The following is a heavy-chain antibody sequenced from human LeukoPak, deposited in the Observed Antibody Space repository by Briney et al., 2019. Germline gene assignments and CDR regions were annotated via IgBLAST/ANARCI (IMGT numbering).Heavy chain of an antibody. CDR2: INPSGHTA. J-gene: IGHJ5*02. D-gene: IGHD4-23*01. CDR1: GYTFTSYD. V-gene: IGHV1-46*01. Sequence: GASVKVSCKASGYTFTSYDINWVRQATGQGLEWMGIINPSGHTANYAQKFQGRVTMTRDTPTSTVYMELSSLRSDDTAVYYCVRDNSIADRGWWFDPWGQGTLVTVSS. CDR3: VRDNSIADRGWWFDP.